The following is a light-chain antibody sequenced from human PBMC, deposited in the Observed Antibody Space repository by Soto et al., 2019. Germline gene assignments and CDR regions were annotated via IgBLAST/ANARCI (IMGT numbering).Light chain of an antibody. CDR2: SSN. Sequence: QSVLTQPPSASGTPGQRVTISCSGSSSNIGTNTVNWYQQFPRSAPKLLMYSSNQRPSGVPDRFSGSKSGTSASLAISGLQSEDEADYYCAAWDSSLNVVLFGGGTKVTVL. V-gene: IGLV1-44*01. CDR3: AAWDSSLNVVL. CDR1: SSNIGTNT. J-gene: IGLJ3*02.